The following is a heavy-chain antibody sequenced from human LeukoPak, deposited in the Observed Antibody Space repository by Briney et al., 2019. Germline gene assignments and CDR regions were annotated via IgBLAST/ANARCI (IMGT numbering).Heavy chain of an antibody. J-gene: IGHJ4*02. CDR3: VRHDSSGYYGFDY. V-gene: IGHV1-69*04. CDR2: IIPILGIA. Sequence: SVKVSCKASGGTFSSYAISWVRQPPGQGLEWMGRIIPILGIANYAQKFQGRVTITADKSTSTAYMELSSLRSEGTAVYYCVRHDSSGYYGFDYWGEGTLVTVSS. CDR1: GGTFSSYA. D-gene: IGHD3-22*01.